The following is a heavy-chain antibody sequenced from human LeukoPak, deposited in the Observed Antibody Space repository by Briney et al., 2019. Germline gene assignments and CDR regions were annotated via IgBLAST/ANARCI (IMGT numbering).Heavy chain of an antibody. CDR3: ASGTGSYGNWFDP. J-gene: IGHJ5*02. CDR2: IYPGDSDT. Sequence: AESLKISCKGSGYSFTSYWIGWVRQMAGKGLEWMGIIYPGDSDTRYSPSFQGQVTISADKSISTAYLQWSSLKASDTAMYYCASGTGSYGNWFDPWGQGTLVTVSS. V-gene: IGHV5-51*01. CDR1: GYSFTSYW. D-gene: IGHD1-26*01.